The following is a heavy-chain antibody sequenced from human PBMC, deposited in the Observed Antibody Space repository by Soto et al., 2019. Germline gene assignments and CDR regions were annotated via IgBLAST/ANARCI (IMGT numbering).Heavy chain of an antibody. D-gene: IGHD2-15*01. CDR3: AAGGGPSVYYGMDV. V-gene: IGHV1-58*01. CDR2: IVVGSGNT. Sequence: GASVKVSCKASGFTFTSSAVQGVRQARGQRLEWIGWIVVGSGNTNYAQKFQERVTITRDMSTSTAYMELSSLRSEDTAVYYCAAGGGPSVYYGMDVWGQGTTVTVSS. CDR1: GFTFTSSA. J-gene: IGHJ6*02.